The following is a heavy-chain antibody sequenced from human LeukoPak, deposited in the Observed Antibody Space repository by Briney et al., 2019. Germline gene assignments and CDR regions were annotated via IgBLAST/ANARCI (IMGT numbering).Heavy chain of an antibody. CDR2: IYPDDSGT. CDR3: AREAGISVAGTPWFDP. V-gene: IGHV5-51*01. D-gene: IGHD6-19*01. CDR1: GYSFTNYW. Sequence: GESLKISCKGSGYSFTNYWIGWVRQMPGKGLEWMGIIYPDDSGTRYSPSFQGQVTISADKSISTAYLQWSSLKSSDTAMYYCAREAGISVAGTPWFDPWGQGTLVTVSS. J-gene: IGHJ5*02.